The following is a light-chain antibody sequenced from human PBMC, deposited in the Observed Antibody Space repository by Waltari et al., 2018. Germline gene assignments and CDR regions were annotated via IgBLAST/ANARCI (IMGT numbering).Light chain of an antibody. CDR1: SSDVGNYNI. V-gene: IGLV2-23*02. Sequence: QSALTQPASVSGSPGQSITISCPGPSSDVGNYNIVSWYRHHPGKVTKLMIYEVTKRPSGISNRFSGSKSGNTASLTISGLQAEYEGDYYCCSYAGSRIVVFGGGTKMTVL. J-gene: IGLJ2*01. CDR2: EVT. CDR3: CSYAGSRIVV.